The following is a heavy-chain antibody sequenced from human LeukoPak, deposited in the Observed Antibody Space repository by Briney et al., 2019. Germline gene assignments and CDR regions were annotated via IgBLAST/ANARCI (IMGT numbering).Heavy chain of an antibody. J-gene: IGHJ5*02. D-gene: IGHD1-26*01. CDR3: ARGGWALDRFDP. Sequence: SETLSLTCAVYGGSFSGYYWSWIRQPPGKGLEWIGEINHSGSTNYNPSLKSRVTISVDTSKNQFSLKLSSVTAADTAVYYCARGGWALDRFDPWGQGTLVTVSS. CDR2: INHSGST. CDR1: GGSFSGYY. V-gene: IGHV4-34*01.